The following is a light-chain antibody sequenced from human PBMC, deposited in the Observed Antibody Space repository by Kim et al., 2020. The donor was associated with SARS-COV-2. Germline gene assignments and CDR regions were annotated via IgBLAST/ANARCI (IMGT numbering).Light chain of an antibody. Sequence: GPSVTISCTGTSSDFGGYNYVSWYQQHPGKAPKLMIYDVSKRPSGVPDRFSGSKSGNTASLTVSGLQAEDEADYYCCSYAGSYTLVFGGGTQLTVL. J-gene: IGLJ2*01. CDR1: SSDFGGYNY. V-gene: IGLV2-11*01. CDR2: DVS. CDR3: CSYAGSYTLV.